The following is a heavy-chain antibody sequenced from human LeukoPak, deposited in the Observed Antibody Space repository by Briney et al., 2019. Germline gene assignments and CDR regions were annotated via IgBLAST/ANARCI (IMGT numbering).Heavy chain of an antibody. J-gene: IGHJ4*02. CDR1: GGSISSGGYY. V-gene: IGHV4-31*03. CDR2: IYYSGST. Sequence: SETLSLTCTVSGGSISSGGYYWSWIRQHPGKGLEWIGYIYYSGSTYYNPSLKSRVTISVDTSKNQFSLKLSSVTAADTAVYYCARGANSGLLYYFDYWGQGTLVTVSS. CDR3: ARGANSGLLYYFDY. D-gene: IGHD6-19*01.